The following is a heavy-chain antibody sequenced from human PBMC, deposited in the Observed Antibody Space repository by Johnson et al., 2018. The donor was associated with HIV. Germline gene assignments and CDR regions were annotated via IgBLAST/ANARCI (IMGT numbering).Heavy chain of an antibody. D-gene: IGHD3-22*01. J-gene: IGHJ3*02. Sequence: VQLVESGGGLVKPGGSLILSCAASGFTFRNAWTNWVRQAPGKGLEWIGRIKSNTDGGTTDYAAPVKGRFTISRDDSKNTLYVQMNSLKTEDTAVYYCTTDSRYSDSSGYYYWLGRGAFDIWGQGTMVTVSS. CDR3: TTDSRYSDSSGYYYWLGRGAFDI. V-gene: IGHV3-15*07. CDR1: GFTFRNAW. CDR2: IKSNTDGGTT.